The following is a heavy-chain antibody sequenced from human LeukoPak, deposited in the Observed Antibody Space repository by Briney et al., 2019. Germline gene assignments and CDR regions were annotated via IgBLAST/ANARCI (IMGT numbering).Heavy chain of an antibody. CDR1: GGSFSGYY. V-gene: IGHV4-34*01. Sequence: KPSETLSLTCAVYGGSFSGYYRSWIRQPPGKGLEWVGEINYSGSANYNPSLTGRVTRSVYTGKKQFSLKLSSVTAADTGVYYCATGIPKNYYDSRGRKFQHWGQGTLVTVSS. J-gene: IGHJ1*01. CDR2: INYSGSA. CDR3: ATGIPKNYYDSRGRKFQH. D-gene: IGHD3-22*01.